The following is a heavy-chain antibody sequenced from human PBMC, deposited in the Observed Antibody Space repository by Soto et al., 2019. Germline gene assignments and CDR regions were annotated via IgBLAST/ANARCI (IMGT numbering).Heavy chain of an antibody. CDR3: ARGVGSSPPRY. J-gene: IGHJ4*02. Sequence: QVQLQESGPGQVKPSETLSLTCTISGGSVSVYYWSWIRQPPGQALEWIGYIYDTGSPYYNPALRSRVSISADTSKNQISLKLTSATAADTAVYNCARGVGSSPPRYWGRGTLVTVSS. CDR2: IYDTGSP. V-gene: IGHV4-59*02. CDR1: GGSVSVYY. D-gene: IGHD1-26*01.